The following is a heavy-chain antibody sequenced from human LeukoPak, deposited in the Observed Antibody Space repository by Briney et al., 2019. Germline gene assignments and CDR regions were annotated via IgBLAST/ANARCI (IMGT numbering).Heavy chain of an antibody. CDR2: ISGSGGST. D-gene: IGHD3-16*01. Sequence: GGSLRLSCAASGFTFSSYAMSWVRQAPGKGLEWVSAISGSGGSTYYADSVKGRFTISRDNSKNTLYLQMNSLRAEDTDVYYCAKTASITFGGVIFHEYYFDYWGQGTLVTVSS. J-gene: IGHJ4*02. CDR1: GFTFSSYA. V-gene: IGHV3-23*01. CDR3: AKTASITFGGVIFHEYYFDY.